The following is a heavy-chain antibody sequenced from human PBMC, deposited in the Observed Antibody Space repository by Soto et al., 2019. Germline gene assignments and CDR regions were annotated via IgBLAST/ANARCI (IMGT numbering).Heavy chain of an antibody. Sequence: VQLQESGPGLVRPSETLSLTCTVSGGSISSGNFYWSWIRQPPGKGLAWIGYIYFSGSTSYSPSLKSRLTISLNPSTNQFSQKLTSVTAADTAVDSCAHDSHGSTTYFDLCGQGALVTVSS. D-gene: IGHD2-15*01. CDR2: IYFSGST. V-gene: IGHV4-30-4*01. CDR3: AHDSHGSTTYFDL. CDR1: GGSISSGNFY. J-gene: IGHJ4*02.